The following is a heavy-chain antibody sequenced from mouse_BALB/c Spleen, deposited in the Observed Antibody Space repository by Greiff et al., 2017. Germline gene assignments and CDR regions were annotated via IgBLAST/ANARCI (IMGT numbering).Heavy chain of an antibody. CDR2: IDPANGNT. CDR3: ADTLYYGSSGFAY. J-gene: IGHJ3*01. D-gene: IGHD1-1*01. V-gene: IGHV14-3*02. Sequence: EVQLVESGAELVKPGASVKLSCTASGFNIKDTYMHWVKQRPEQGLEWIGRIDPANGNTKYDPKFQGKATITADTSSNTAYLQLSSLTSEDTAVYYCADTLYYGSSGFAYWGQGTLVTVSA. CDR1: GFNIKDTY.